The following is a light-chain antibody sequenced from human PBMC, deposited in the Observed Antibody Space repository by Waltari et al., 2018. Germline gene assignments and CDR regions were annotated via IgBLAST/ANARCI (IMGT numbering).Light chain of an antibody. Sequence: EIVLTQSPATLSLSPGERATLSCRASQSVSHYLAWYQQKPGQVPRLLIYDASNRATGIPARFSGSGSGTAFTLTISSLEPEDFAVYFCQQRSNWPLTFGGGTKVEIK. CDR1: QSVSHY. V-gene: IGKV3-11*01. CDR3: QQRSNWPLT. J-gene: IGKJ4*01. CDR2: DAS.